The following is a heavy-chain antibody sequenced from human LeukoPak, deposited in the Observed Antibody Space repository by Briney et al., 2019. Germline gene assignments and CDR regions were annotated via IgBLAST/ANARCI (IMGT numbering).Heavy chain of an antibody. J-gene: IGHJ6*02. D-gene: IGHD2/OR15-2a*01. CDR2: INPNSGGT. V-gene: IGHV1-2*02. CDR3: ARVLIAPYTYGMDV. CDR1: GYTFTGYY. Sequence: ASVKVSCKASGYTFTGYYMHWVRQAPGQGLEWMGWINPNSGGTNYAQKFQGRATMTRDTSISTAYMELSRLRSDDTAVYYCARVLIAPYTYGMDVWGQGTTVTVSS.